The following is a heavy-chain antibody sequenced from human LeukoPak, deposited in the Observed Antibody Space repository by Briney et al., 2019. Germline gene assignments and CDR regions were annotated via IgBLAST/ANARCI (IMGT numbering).Heavy chain of an antibody. D-gene: IGHD6-13*01. CDR2: ISYDGSNK. CDR3: AKVHQYSSSWSPNRYYYYGMDV. J-gene: IGHJ6*02. V-gene: IGHV3-30*04. CDR1: GFTFSSYA. Sequence: GRSLRPSCAASGFTFSSYAMHWVRQGPGKGLEWVAVISYDGSNKYYADSVKGRFTISRDNSKNTLYLQMNSLRAEDTAVYYCAKVHQYSSSWSPNRYYYYGMDVWGQGTTVTVSS.